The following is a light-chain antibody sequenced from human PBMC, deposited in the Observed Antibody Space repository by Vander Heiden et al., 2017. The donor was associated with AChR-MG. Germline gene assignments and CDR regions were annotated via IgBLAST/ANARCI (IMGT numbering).Light chain of an antibody. J-gene: IGKJ2*01. Sequence: DIQMTQSPPSLSASVGDRVTIICRTSQSIATYLNWYQLKPGRAPKLLIYGASSLQGGVPSRFSGSGSGTEFTLTISRLQPEDFATYYCQQSYNSPTFGQGTKLEIK. CDR1: QSIATY. V-gene: IGKV1-39*01. CDR3: QQSYNSPT. CDR2: GAS.